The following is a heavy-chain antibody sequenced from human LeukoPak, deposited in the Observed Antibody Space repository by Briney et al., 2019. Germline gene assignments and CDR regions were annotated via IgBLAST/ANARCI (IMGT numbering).Heavy chain of an antibody. D-gene: IGHD4-23*01. V-gene: IGHV3-30*03. CDR2: ISYDGSNK. CDR1: GFTFSSYG. CDR3: ARISYGGQFDY. Sequence: QPGRSLRLSCAASGFTFSSYGMHWVRQAPGKGLEGVAVISYDGSNKYYADSVKGRFTISRDNSKNTLYLQMNSLRAEDTAVYYCARISYGGQFDYWGQGTLVTVSS. J-gene: IGHJ4*02.